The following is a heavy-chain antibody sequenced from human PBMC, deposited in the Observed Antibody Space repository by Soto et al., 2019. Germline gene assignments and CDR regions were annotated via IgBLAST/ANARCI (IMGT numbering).Heavy chain of an antibody. J-gene: IGHJ4*02. CDR1: GGSINSSDYL. CDR2: IYYSGST. D-gene: IGHD3-22*01. Sequence: SETLSLTCTVSGGSINSSDYLWGWIRQPPGKGLEWIGSIYYSGSTYYNPSLESRVTISVDTSKNQFSLKLTSVTAAHTAVYYRARHSTPWDRSGYYDYWGQGTLVTVSS. V-gene: IGHV4-39*01. CDR3: ARHSTPWDRSGYYDY.